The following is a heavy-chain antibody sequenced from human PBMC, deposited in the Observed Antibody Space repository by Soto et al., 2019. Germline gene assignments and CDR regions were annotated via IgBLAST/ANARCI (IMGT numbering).Heavy chain of an antibody. CDR1: GVTFSRQD. CDR2: IIPIFGTP. D-gene: IGHD6-19*01. J-gene: IGHJ4*02. V-gene: IGHV1-69*13. Sequence: SVKVSCKASGVTFSRQDMRWVRQAPGQGLEWMGGIIPIFGTPQYAEKFQDRVTITADESTSTAYMELSSLTSEDTAVYYCATNEGRDGCSFDYWGQGTLVTVSS. CDR3: ATNEGRDGCSFDY.